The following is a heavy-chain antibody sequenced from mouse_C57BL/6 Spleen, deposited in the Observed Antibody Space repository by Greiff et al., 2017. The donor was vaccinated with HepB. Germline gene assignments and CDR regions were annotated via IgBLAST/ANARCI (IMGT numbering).Heavy chain of an antibody. CDR3: ARHRSNYDYFDV. CDR1: GFTFSDYY. D-gene: IGHD2-5*01. V-gene: IGHV5-12*01. J-gene: IGHJ1*03. CDR2: ISNGGGST. Sequence: EVKLMESGGDLVQPGGSLKLSCAASGFTFSDYYMYWVRQTPEKRLEWVAYISNGGGSTYYPDTVKGRFTISRDNAKNTLYLQMSRLKSEDTAMYYCARHRSNYDYFDVWGTGTTVTVSS.